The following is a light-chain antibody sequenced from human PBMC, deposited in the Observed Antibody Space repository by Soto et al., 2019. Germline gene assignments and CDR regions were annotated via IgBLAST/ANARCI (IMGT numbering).Light chain of an antibody. J-gene: IGKJ1*01. CDR3: QQSYSTPRT. CDR1: QNINNY. Sequence: DIQITQSKSSLSASVGDRVTITCRSSQNINNYLNWYQQKPGRAPKLLIYAASSLQSGVPSRFSGSGSGTDFTLTISSLQPEDFATYYCQQSYSTPRTFGQVTKVDIK. V-gene: IGKV1-39*01. CDR2: AAS.